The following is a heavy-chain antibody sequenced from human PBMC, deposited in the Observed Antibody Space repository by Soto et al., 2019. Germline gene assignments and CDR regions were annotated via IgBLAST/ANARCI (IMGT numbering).Heavy chain of an antibody. Sequence: QVQLVESGGGVVQPGRSLRLSCAASGFIFSSYDMHWVRQAPGKGLEWVAVISYDGSKKHYAYSVKGRFTISRDNSKNSLYTQMNSMRAEDPAVYYCAREYVIGGAAVDIRRQGTMVTVSS. CDR3: AREYVIGGAAVDI. J-gene: IGHJ3*02. CDR2: ISYDGSKK. CDR1: GFIFSSYD. V-gene: IGHV3-30-3*01. D-gene: IGHD3-22*01.